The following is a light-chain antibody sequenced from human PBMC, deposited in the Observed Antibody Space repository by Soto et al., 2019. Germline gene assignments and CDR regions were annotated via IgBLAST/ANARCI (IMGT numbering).Light chain of an antibody. Sequence: QSVLTQPPSVSGAPGQRVTISCTGSSSNIGAGYDVHWYQQLPGTAPKLLIYGNSNRPSGVPDRFSGSKSGTSASLAITGLQAEDEADYYCQSYDSSLSGYVFGTGTKXTV. CDR2: GNS. V-gene: IGLV1-40*01. CDR1: SSNIGAGYD. CDR3: QSYDSSLSGYV. J-gene: IGLJ1*01.